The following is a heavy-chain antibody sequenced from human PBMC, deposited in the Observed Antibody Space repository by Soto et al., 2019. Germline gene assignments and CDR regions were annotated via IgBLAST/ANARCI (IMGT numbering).Heavy chain of an antibody. D-gene: IGHD2-2*01. CDR2: ISPYNGHT. J-gene: IGHJ6*02. CDR3: ARDLTIVPATHPRLENYGMDV. Sequence: QVQLVQSAGEVKKPGASVKVSCKASGYSFTSYGISWVRRAPGQGLEWMGWISPYNGHTQFVQRFQGRVTMTTDTSTKTAYMDLRNLRSADTAHYYCARDLTIVPATHPRLENYGMDVWGQGTTVIVSS. CDR1: GYSFTSYG. V-gene: IGHV1-18*01.